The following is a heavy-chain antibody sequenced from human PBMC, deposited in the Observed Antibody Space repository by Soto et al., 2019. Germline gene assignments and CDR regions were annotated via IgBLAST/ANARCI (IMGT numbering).Heavy chain of an antibody. Sequence: GGSLRLSFAASGFTFSSYSMTWVRQAPGKGLEWVSSISSSSSYIYYADSVKGRFTISRDNAKNSLYLQMNSLRAEDTAVYYCARDYDILSGSDYYYDGIDVWGQGTTVTGSS. CDR1: GFTFSSYS. J-gene: IGHJ6*02. D-gene: IGHD3-9*01. CDR2: ISSSSSYI. V-gene: IGHV3-21*01. CDR3: ARDYDILSGSDYYYDGIDV.